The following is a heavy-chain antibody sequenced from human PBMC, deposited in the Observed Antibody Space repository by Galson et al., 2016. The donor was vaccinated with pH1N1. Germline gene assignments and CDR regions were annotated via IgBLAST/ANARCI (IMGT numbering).Heavy chain of an antibody. V-gene: IGHV3-53*05. CDR2: IYTGGST. Sequence: SLRLSCAASGFTVSTNYMSWVRQAPGKGLEWVSLIYTGGSTYYADSVKGRFTISRDNAKNSLYLQMNSLRAEDTALYYCAKVTGYLYGYVDYWGQGTLVTVSS. CDR3: AKVTGYLYGYVDY. CDR1: GFTVSTNY. J-gene: IGHJ4*02. D-gene: IGHD5-18*01.